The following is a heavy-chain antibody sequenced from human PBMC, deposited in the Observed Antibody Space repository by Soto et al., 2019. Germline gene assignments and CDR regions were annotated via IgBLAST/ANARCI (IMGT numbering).Heavy chain of an antibody. J-gene: IGHJ5*02. D-gene: IGHD6-25*01. CDR2: IFHSGST. V-gene: IGHV4-30-2*01. CDR1: GFYLSSGGYS. Sequence: SETLSLTSAFSGFYLSSGGYSWSWIRQPPGKGLEWIGYIFHSGSTYYNPSLKSRVTISVDRSKNQFSLKLSSVTAADTAVYYCARGLAAYNWFDPWGQGTLVTVSS. CDR3: ARGLAAYNWFDP.